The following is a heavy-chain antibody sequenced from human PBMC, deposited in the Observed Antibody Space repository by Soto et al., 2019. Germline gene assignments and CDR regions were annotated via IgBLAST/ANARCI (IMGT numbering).Heavy chain of an antibody. D-gene: IGHD6-13*01. J-gene: IGHJ6*02. Sequence: SVKVSCKASGGTFSSYAISWVRQAPGQGLEWMGGIIPIFGTANYAQKFQGRVTITADESTSTAYMELSSLRSEDTAVYYCARDIAAAGTNYYYYYGMDVWGQGTTVTVSS. V-gene: IGHV1-69*13. CDR1: GGTFSSYA. CDR2: IIPIFGTA. CDR3: ARDIAAAGTNYYYYYGMDV.